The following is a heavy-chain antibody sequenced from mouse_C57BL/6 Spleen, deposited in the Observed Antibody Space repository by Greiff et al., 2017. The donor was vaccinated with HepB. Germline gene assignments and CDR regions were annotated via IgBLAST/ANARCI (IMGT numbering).Heavy chain of an antibody. CDR2: ISDGGSYT. V-gene: IGHV5-4*01. D-gene: IGHD1-1*01. Sequence: EVKLVESGGGLVKPGGSLKLSCAASGFTFSSYAMSWVRQTPEKRLEWVATISDGGSYTYYPDNVKGRFTISRDNAKNNLYLQMSHLKSEDTAMYYCARDYYYGSRYYFDYWGQGTTLTVSS. CDR1: GFTFSSYA. J-gene: IGHJ2*01. CDR3: ARDYYYGSRYYFDY.